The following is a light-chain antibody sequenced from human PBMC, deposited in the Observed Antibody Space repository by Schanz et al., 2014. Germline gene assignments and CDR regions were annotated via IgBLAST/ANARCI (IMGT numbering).Light chain of an antibody. CDR1: SSDVGRYNL. CDR2: DVT. Sequence: QSALTQPASVSGSPGQSITISCTATSSDVGRYNLVSWYQQHPGKAPKLMIYDVTNRPSGVPDRFSGSKSGNTASLTISGLQAEDEADYYCSSYTSSSTWVFGGGTKLTVL. V-gene: IGLV2-14*03. CDR3: SSYTSSSTWV. J-gene: IGLJ3*02.